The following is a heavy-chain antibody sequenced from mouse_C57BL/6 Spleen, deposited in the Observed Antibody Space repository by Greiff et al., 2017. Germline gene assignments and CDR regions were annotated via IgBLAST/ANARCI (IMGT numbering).Heavy chain of an antibody. CDR3: ARDNYCSFDD. D-gene: IGHD1-1*01. CDR1: GYSITSGYY. CDR2: ISYDGSN. V-gene: IGHV3-6*01. J-gene: IGHJ2*01. Sequence: EVKLMESGPGLVKPSQSLSLTCSVTGYSITSGYYWNWIRQFPGNKLEWMGYISYDGSNNYNPSLKNRISITLDTSKNQFFLKLNSVTTEDTATYYCARDNYCSFDDWGPGTTLTVSS.